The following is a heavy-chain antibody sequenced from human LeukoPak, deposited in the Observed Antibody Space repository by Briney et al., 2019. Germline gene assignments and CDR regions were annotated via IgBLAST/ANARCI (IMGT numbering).Heavy chain of an antibody. J-gene: IGHJ4*02. CDR3: ARGTDTSGWLDY. V-gene: IGHV3-66*01. Sequence: PGGSLRLSCVASGFTVSRNYMSWVRQAPGKGLQWVSIIHSGGSTYYADSVKGRFTISRDNSKNTLYLQMNSLSAEDTAVYYCARGTDTSGWLDYWGQGTLVTVSS. CDR1: GFTVSRNY. D-gene: IGHD6-19*01. CDR2: IHSGGST.